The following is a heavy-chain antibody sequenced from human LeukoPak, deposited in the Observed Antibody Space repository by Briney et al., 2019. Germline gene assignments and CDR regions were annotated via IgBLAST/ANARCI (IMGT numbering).Heavy chain of an antibody. V-gene: IGHV3-23*01. CDR3: AKSLRNWNYLYFDY. J-gene: IGHJ4*02. CDR1: GFTFSSYS. CDR2: ISGTGGST. Sequence: GGSLRLSCAASGFTFSSYSMTWVRQAPGKGLEWVSSISGTGGSTYYADSVKGRFTVSRDNSQSTLYLQMNSLRAEDTAVYYCAKSLRNWNYLYFDYWGQGTLVTVSS. D-gene: IGHD1-7*01.